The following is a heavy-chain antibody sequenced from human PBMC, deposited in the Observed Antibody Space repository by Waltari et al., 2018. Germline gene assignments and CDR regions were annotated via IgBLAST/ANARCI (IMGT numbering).Heavy chain of an antibody. D-gene: IGHD3-16*01. V-gene: IGHV3-23*01. CDR3: AKGLLGIDYDYVWGSRTFDY. CDR2: ISGSGGST. CDR1: GFTFSSYA. J-gene: IGHJ4*02. Sequence: EVQLLESGGGLVQPGGSLRLSCAASGFTFSSYAMSWVRQATGKGLGWVSAISGSGGSTYYADSVKGRFTISRDNSKNTLYLQMNSLRAEDTAVYYCAKGLLGIDYDYVWGSRTFDYWGQGTLVTVSS.